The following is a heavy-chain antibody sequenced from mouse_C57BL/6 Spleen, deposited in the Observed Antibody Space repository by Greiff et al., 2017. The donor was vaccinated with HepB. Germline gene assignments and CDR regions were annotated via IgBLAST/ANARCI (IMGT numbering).Heavy chain of an antibody. CDR3: ARARNCGSSYVYRDV. Sequence: EVKLVESEGGLVQPGSSMKLSCTASGFTFSDYYMAWVRQVPEKGLEWVANINYDGSSTYYLDSLKSRFIISRDNATNILYLQMSSLKSEDTATYFCARARNCGSSYVYRDVWRTGTTDTV. CDR2: INYDGSST. J-gene: IGHJ1*03. D-gene: IGHD1-1*01. CDR1: GFTFSDYY. V-gene: IGHV5-16*01.